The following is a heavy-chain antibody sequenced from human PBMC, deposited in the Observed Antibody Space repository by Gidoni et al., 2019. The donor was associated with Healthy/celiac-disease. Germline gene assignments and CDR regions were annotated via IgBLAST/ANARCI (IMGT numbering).Heavy chain of an antibody. V-gene: IGHV3-48*03. J-gene: IGHJ3*02. CDR2: ISDSGSTI. CDR1: GFPFSSYE. Sequence: EVQLVESGGGLVQPGGSLRLSCAASGFPFSSYEMNWVRQAPGEGLEWVSYISDSGSTIYYADSVKGRFTISRDNAKNSLYLQMNSLRAEDTAVYYCAREDKQPYAFDIWGQGTMVTVSS. D-gene: IGHD6-13*01. CDR3: AREDKQPYAFDI.